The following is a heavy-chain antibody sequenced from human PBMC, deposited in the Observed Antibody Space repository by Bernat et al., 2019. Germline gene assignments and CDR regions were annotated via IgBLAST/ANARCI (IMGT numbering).Heavy chain of an antibody. J-gene: IGHJ6*03. CDR1: GGSFSGYY. D-gene: IGHD6-19*01. CDR2: INHSGST. Sequence: QVQLQQWGAGLLKPSETLSLTCAVYGGSFSGYYWSWIRQPPGKGLEWIGEINHSGSTNYNPSLKSRVTISVDTSKNQFSLKLSSVTAADTAVYYCARLGGDSSGGKRRYYYYYMDVWGKGTTVTVSS. CDR3: ARLGGDSSGGKRRYYYYYMDV. V-gene: IGHV4-34*01.